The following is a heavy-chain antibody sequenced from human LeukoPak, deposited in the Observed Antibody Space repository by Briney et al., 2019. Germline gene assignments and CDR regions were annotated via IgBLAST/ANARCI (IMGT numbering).Heavy chain of an antibody. CDR3: ARGGPKTYYYDSSGYYPLHYFDY. Sequence: PSETLSLTCAVYGGSFSGYYWSWIGQPPGKGLEWIGEINHSGSTNYNPSLKSRVTISVDTSKNQFSLKLSSVTAADTAVYYCARGGPKTYYYDSSGYYPLHYFDYWGQGTLVTVSS. D-gene: IGHD3-22*01. V-gene: IGHV4-34*01. CDR1: GGSFSGYY. J-gene: IGHJ4*02. CDR2: INHSGST.